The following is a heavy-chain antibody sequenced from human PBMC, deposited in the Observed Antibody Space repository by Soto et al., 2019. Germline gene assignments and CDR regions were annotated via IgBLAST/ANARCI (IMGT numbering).Heavy chain of an antibody. CDR2: IYYIGST. CDR3: ARDMSAYCSGDSCYSGIDD. V-gene: IGHV4-31*03. CDR1: GGSVGSACYY. D-gene: IGHD2-15*01. J-gene: IGHJ4*02. Sequence: SETLSLTCTVSGGSVGSACYYWSWIRQHPGGGLEWIGYIYYIGSTDYNPSLKSRVTISVDMSKNQFSLKLRSVTAADTAVYYAARDMSAYCSGDSCYSGIDDWGQVTLVAVSS.